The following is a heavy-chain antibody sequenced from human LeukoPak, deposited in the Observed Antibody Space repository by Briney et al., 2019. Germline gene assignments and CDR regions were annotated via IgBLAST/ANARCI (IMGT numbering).Heavy chain of an antibody. Sequence: ASVTVSCKASGYTFTGYYMHWVRQAPGQGLEWMGWINPNSGGTNYAQKFQGRVTMTRDTSISTAYMELSRLRSDDTAVYYCAREGGGGYYYGSYLAVDYWGQGTLVTVSS. CDR1: GYTFTGYY. D-gene: IGHD3-22*01. CDR3: AREGGGGYYYGSYLAVDY. J-gene: IGHJ4*02. V-gene: IGHV1-2*02. CDR2: INPNSGGT.